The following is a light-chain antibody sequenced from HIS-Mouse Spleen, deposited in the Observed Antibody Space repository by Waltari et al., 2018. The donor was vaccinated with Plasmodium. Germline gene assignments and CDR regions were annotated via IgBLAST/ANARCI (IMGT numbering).Light chain of an antibody. CDR2: QDS. CDR1: KLGDKY. J-gene: IGLJ2*01. CDR3: QGWDSRTGV. V-gene: IGLV3-1*01. Sequence: SYELTQPPSVSVSPGQTASITCSGDKLGDKYACWYQQKPGQSPVLVIYQDSKRPSGRPGRFLGSKSGDTGTLTISGTQAYDEGGYYCQGWDSRTGVFGGGTKLAVL.